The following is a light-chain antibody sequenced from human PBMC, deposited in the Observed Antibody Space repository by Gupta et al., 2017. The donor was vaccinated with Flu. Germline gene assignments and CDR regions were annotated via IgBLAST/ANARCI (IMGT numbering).Light chain of an antibody. CDR3: SSYTNSNTRV. V-gene: IGLV2-14*01. J-gene: IGLJ1*01. Sequence: QSALTQPASVSGSPGQSITITCTGTRGDVGSYNYVSWYQQHPGKAPKLMIYEVSNRPSGASHRFSGSKSGNTASLTISGLQADDEADYYCSSYTNSNTRVFGTGTKVTVL. CDR1: RGDVGSYNY. CDR2: EVS.